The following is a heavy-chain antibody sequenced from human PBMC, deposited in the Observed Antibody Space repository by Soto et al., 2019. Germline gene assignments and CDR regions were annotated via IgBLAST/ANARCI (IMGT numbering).Heavy chain of an antibody. CDR3: ARDNRIQLRYYYGMDV. V-gene: IGHV3-23*01. CDR2: ISGSGGST. Sequence: EVQLLESGGGLVQPGGSLRLSCAASGFTFSSYAMSWVRQAPGKGLEWVSAISGSGGSTYYADSVKGRFTISRDNSKNSLYLQMNSLRAEDTAVYYCARDNRIQLRYYYGMDVWGQGTTVTVSS. D-gene: IGHD5-18*01. J-gene: IGHJ6*02. CDR1: GFTFSSYA.